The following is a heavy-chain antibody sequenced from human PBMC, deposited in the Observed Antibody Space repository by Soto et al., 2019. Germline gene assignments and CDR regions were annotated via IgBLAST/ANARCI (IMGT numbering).Heavy chain of an antibody. CDR3: AELPPAGDIIAFDI. D-gene: IGHD5-12*01. Sequence: GGSLRLSCAASGFTFSSYAMSWVRQAPGKGLEWVSAISGSGGSTYYADSVKGRFTISRDNSKNTLYLQMNSLRSEDTAVCYCAELPPAGDIIAFDIWGQGTMVTVSS. J-gene: IGHJ3*02. V-gene: IGHV3-23*01. CDR1: GFTFSSYA. CDR2: ISGSGGST.